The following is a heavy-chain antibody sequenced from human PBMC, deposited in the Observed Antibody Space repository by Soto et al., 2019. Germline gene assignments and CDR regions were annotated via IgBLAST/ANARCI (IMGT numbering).Heavy chain of an antibody. D-gene: IGHD1-26*01. CDR3: ARVFVGAPYYGMDV. V-gene: IGHV1-18*01. Sequence: ASTQVPCTASGYTFTLYGIIWAGQAPGQGLEWMGWISAYNGNTNYAQNRQGRGNITTDTSTSTAYMELRSLRSDDTAVYYCARVFVGAPYYGMDVWGQGTTVTVSS. CDR2: ISAYNGNT. CDR1: GYTFTLYG. J-gene: IGHJ6*02.